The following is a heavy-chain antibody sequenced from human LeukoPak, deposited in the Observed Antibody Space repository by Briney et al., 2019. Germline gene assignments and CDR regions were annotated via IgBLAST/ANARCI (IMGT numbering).Heavy chain of an antibody. Sequence: GASVKVSCKASGYTFTSYYMHWVRQAPGQGLEWMGRIIPLVDITNYAQKFQGRVTITADKSTSTAYMELSSLTSEDTAVYYCARAPQGGYYDSSGYSDRPFDIWGQGTMVTVSS. D-gene: IGHD3-22*01. CDR2: IIPLVDIT. J-gene: IGHJ3*02. CDR1: GYTFTSYY. V-gene: IGHV1-46*01. CDR3: ARAPQGGYYDSSGYSDRPFDI.